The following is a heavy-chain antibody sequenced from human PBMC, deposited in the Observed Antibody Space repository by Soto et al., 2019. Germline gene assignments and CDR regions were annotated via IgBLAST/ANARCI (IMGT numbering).Heavy chain of an antibody. CDR2: ISGSGGTT. J-gene: IGHJ4*02. V-gene: IGHV3-23*01. CDR3: AKGTDCGGDCYSGYFDY. CDR1: RFTFSNYA. D-gene: IGHD2-21*02. Sequence: EVQLLESGGGLVQPGGSLRLSCAASRFTFSNYAIYWVRQAPGKGLEWVSAISGSGGTTYYADSVQGRFTISRDNSKNTLYMQMNSLRGEDTALYYCAKGTDCGGDCYSGYFDYWGQGTLVTVSS.